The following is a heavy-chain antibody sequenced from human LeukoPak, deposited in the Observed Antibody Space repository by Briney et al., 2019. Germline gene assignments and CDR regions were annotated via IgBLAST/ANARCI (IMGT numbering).Heavy chain of an antibody. CDR1: GYTFTGYY. D-gene: IGHD3-10*01. CDR3: ARETPLLWFGELLSGFDP. CDR2: INPNSGGT. J-gene: IGHJ5*02. V-gene: IGHV1-2*02. Sequence: GASVKVSCKASGYTFTGYYMHWGRQAPGQGLEWMGWINPNSGGTNYAQKFQGRVTMTRDTSSSTAYMELSRLTSDDTAVYYCARETPLLWFGELLSGFDPWGQGTLVTVSS.